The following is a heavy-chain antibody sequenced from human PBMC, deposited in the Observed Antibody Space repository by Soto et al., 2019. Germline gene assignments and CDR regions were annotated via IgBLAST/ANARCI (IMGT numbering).Heavy chain of an antibody. CDR3: ARGTIAASLAKNYERKFGETDY. Sequence: QVQLQESGPGLVKPSQTLSLTCTVSGGSISSGDYYWSWIRQPPGKGLEWIGYIYYSGSTYYNPSIKSRVTLSVDTYKRQFSLKLSSVTAADKAVYYWARGTIAASLAKNYERKFGETDYWGQGTLVTVSS. CDR2: IYYSGST. D-gene: IGHD6-6*01. V-gene: IGHV4-30-4*01. J-gene: IGHJ4*02. CDR1: GGSISSGDYY.